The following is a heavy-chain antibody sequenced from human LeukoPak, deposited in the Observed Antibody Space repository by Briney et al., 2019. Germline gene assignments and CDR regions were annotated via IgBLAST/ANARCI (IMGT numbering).Heavy chain of an antibody. D-gene: IGHD3-9*01. CDR1: GFTFSTYG. V-gene: IGHV3-23*01. Sequence: GGPLRLSCVASGFTFSTYGMSWVRQAPGKGLEWVSAISGSGGSTYYADSVKGRFTISRDNSKNTLYLQMNSLRAEDTAVYYCAKDGGEYYDILTGYYPRLYYMDVWGKGTTVTISS. J-gene: IGHJ6*03. CDR3: AKDGGEYYDILTGYYPRLYYMDV. CDR2: ISGSGGST.